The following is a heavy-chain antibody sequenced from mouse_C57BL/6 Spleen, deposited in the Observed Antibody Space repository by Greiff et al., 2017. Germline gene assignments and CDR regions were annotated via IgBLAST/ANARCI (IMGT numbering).Heavy chain of an antibody. V-gene: IGHV1-18*01. J-gene: IGHJ4*01. CDR1: GYTFTDYN. Sequence: VQLQQSGPELVKPGASVKIPCKASGYTFTDYNMDWVKQSHGKSLEWIGDINPNNGGTIYNQKFKGKATLTVDKSSSTAYMELRSLTSEDTAVYYCARREVAPYAMDYWGQGTSVTVSS. CDR2: INPNNGGT. D-gene: IGHD1-3*01. CDR3: ARREVAPYAMDY.